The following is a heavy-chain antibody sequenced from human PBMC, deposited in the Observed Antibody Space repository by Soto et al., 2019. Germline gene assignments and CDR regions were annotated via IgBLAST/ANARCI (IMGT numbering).Heavy chain of an antibody. D-gene: IGHD5-12*01. CDR3: AQVVPTRYYFDY. V-gene: IGHV3-30*18. J-gene: IGHJ4*02. CDR1: GFTFSSYG. CDR2: ISYDGSNK. Sequence: QVQLVESGGGVVQPGRSLRLSCAASGFTFSSYGMHWVRQAPGKGLEWVAVISYDGSNKYYADSVKGRFTISRDNSKNPLYLQMNSLRAEDTAVYYGAQVVPTRYYFDYWGQGTLVTVSS.